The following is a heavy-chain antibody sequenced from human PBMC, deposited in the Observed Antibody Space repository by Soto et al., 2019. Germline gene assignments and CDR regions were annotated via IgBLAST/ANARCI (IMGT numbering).Heavy chain of an antibody. V-gene: IGHV1-3*01. Sequence: QVQLVQSGAEVKKPGASVKVSCKASGYTFTSYAMHWVRQAPGQRLEWMGWINAGNGNTKYSQKFQGRVTITRDTSASTDYMELSSLRSEDTAVYYCARDGRWGRDGYNYVPYYFDYWGQGTLVTVSS. J-gene: IGHJ4*02. CDR2: INAGNGNT. D-gene: IGHD5-12*01. CDR1: GYTFTSYA. CDR3: ARDGRWGRDGYNYVPYYFDY.